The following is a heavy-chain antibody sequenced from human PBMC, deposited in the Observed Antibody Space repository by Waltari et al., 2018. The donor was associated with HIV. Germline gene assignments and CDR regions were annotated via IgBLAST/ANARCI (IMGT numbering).Heavy chain of an antibody. J-gene: IGHJ5*02. V-gene: IGHV4-61*02. CDR3: ASTQYCSGGSCYLEFDP. D-gene: IGHD2-15*01. Sequence: LVKPSQTLSLTCTVSGGSISSGSYYWSWIRQPAGKGLEWIGRIYTSGSTNYNPSLKSRVTISIDTSKNQFSLKLSSVTAADTAMYYCASTQYCSGGSCYLEFDPWGQGTLVTVSS. CDR2: IYTSGST. CDR1: GGSISSGSYY.